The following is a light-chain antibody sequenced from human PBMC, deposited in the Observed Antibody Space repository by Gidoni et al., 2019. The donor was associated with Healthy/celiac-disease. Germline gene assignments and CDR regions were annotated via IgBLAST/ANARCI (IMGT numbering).Light chain of an antibody. CDR3: QQYGSSPWT. V-gene: IGKV3-20*01. J-gene: IGKJ1*01. Sequence: ELVLTQSPGTLSLSPGERATLSCSVSQSVSSSYLAWYQQKPGQAPRLLIYGASSRATGIPDRCSGSGSGTDFTLTSSRLEPEDFAVYYWQQYGSSPWTFGQGTKVEIK. CDR1: QSVSSSY. CDR2: GAS.